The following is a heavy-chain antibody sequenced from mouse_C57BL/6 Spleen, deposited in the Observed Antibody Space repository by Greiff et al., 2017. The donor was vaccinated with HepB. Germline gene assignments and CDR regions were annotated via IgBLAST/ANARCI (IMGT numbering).Heavy chain of an antibody. CDR3: ERRAMADWYFDV. Sequence: EVQVVESGGGLVKPGGSLKLSCAASGFTFSSYTMSWVRQTPEKRLEWVATISGGGGNTYYPDSVKGRFTISRDNAKNTLYLQMSSLRSEDTAVYYCERRAMADWYFDVWGTGTTVTVSS. CDR2: ISGGGGNT. V-gene: IGHV5-9*04. CDR1: GFTFSSYT. J-gene: IGHJ1*03. D-gene: IGHD3-3*01.